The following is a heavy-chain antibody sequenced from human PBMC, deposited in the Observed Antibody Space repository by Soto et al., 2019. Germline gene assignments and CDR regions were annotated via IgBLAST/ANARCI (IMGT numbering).Heavy chain of an antibody. V-gene: IGHV1-46*01. Sequence: ASVKVSGKAPGDTFTSYYMHWVRQAPGHGLEWMGVINPNGGSTRFAQKFQGRVTMTSDTSTSTVYMELRGLTSEDTAVYYCACITGGVFVGCLVGTNLFTPWGQGSPVTVS. CDR2: INPNGGST. CDR3: ACITGGVFVGCLVGTNLFTP. D-gene: IGHD3-16*01. CDR1: GDTFTSYY. J-gene: IGHJ5*02.